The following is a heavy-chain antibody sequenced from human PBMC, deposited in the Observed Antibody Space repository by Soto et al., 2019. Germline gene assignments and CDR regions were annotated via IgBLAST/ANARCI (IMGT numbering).Heavy chain of an antibody. D-gene: IGHD6-19*01. J-gene: IGHJ4*02. CDR1: GFTFSSYA. CDR3: AKDSEGQWLDHPLFDY. CDR2: ISGSGGST. Sequence: EVQLLESGGGLVQPGGSLRLSCAASGFTFSSYAMSWVRQAPGKGLEWVSAISGSGGSTYYADSVKGRFTISRDNSKNXLYLQMNSLRAEDTAVYYCAKDSEGQWLDHPLFDYWGQGTLVTVSS. V-gene: IGHV3-23*01.